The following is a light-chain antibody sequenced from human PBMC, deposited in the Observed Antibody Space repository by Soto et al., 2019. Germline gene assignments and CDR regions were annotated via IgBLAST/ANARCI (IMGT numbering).Light chain of an antibody. J-gene: IGLJ1*01. CDR1: KLGDKY. Sequence: SYELTQPPSVSVSPGQTASITCSGDKLGDKYACWYQQKPGQSPVLVIYQDNKRPSGIPERFSGSNSGNTATLTISGTQAMDEADYYGQAWDSTTAVFGTGTKVTVL. CDR3: QAWDSTTAV. CDR2: QDN. V-gene: IGLV3-1*01.